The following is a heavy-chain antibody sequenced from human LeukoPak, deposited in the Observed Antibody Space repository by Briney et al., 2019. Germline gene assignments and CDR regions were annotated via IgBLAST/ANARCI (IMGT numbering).Heavy chain of an antibody. CDR1: EFTFSSHI. CDR2: ISDDGNNK. CDR3: ARDRTGGSVCDY. Sequence: GRSRRLSCTASEFTFSSHIMHWVRQAPGKALDWVAVISDDGNNKYYADSVNCRCTISRDNSKNTLYLQMNSLRPEDPAVYYCARDRTGGSVCDYWGQGTLVTVSS. D-gene: IGHD1-14*01. J-gene: IGHJ4*02. V-gene: IGHV3-30-3*01.